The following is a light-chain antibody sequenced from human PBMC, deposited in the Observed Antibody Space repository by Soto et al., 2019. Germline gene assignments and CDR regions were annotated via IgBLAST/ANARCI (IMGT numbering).Light chain of an antibody. Sequence: EIVMRLPPFTLSFSKWDSDTVSCIASQSVSSNLASYQQKPGQAPRLLIYGASNRASGIPDRFSGSGSGTDFTLTISSVEPEDFAVDYCQQRDNGPPLSFGGGTKVDIK. CDR2: GAS. CDR1: QSVSSN. V-gene: IGKV3-11*01. CDR3: QQRDNGPPLS. J-gene: IGKJ4*01.